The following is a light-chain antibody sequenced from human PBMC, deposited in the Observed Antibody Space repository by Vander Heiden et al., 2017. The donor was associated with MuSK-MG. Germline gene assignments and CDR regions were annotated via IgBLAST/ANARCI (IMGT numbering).Light chain of an antibody. CDR1: QSVSSSY. Sequence: TVLTQSPGTLFLSPGETATLSCRASQSVSSSYLAWYQQKPGQAPRLLIYGASSRATGIPDRFSGSGSGTDFTLTISRLEPEDFAVYYCQQYGSSPPAYTFGQGTKLEIK. V-gene: IGKV3-20*01. CDR2: GAS. CDR3: QQYGSSPPAYT. J-gene: IGKJ2*01.